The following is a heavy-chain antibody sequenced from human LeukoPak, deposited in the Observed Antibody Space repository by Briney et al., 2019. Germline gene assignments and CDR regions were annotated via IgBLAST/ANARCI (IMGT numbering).Heavy chain of an antibody. Sequence: ASVKVSCTASGYKFTTFGISWVREAPGQGLEWMGWISAYNGNTNYAQKLQGRVTMTTDTSTSTAYMELRSLRSDDTAVYYCARVRFGEQWPRDYWGQGTLVTVSS. CDR2: ISAYNGNT. V-gene: IGHV1-18*01. CDR1: GYKFTTFG. CDR3: ARVRFGEQWPRDY. D-gene: IGHD3-10*01. J-gene: IGHJ4*02.